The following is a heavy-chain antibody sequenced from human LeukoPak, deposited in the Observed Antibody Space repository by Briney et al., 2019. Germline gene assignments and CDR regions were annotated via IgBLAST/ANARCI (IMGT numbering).Heavy chain of an antibody. V-gene: IGHV4-39*01. CDR3: ARWSGSYFDY. CDR2: IYYSGST. J-gene: IGHJ4*02. D-gene: IGHD1-26*01. CDR1: GGSISSSSYY. Sequence: WKTLSLTCTVSGGSISSSSYYWGWIRQPPGKGLEWIGSIYYSGSTYYNPSLKSRVTISVDTSKNQFSLKLSSVTAADTAVYYCARWSGSYFDYWRQGTLVTVSS.